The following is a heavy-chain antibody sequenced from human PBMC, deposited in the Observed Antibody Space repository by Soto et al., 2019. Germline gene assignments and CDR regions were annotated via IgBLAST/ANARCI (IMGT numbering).Heavy chain of an antibody. CDR1: GFTVSSNY. D-gene: IGHD6-19*01. Sequence: LRLSCAASGFTVSSNYMSWVRQAPGKGLEWVSVIYSGGSTYYADSVKGRFTISRDNSKNTLYLQMNSLRAEDTAVYHCARDLHSSGLAFDYWGQGTLVTAPQ. CDR3: ARDLHSSGLAFDY. J-gene: IGHJ4*02. V-gene: IGHV3-53*01. CDR2: IYSGGST.